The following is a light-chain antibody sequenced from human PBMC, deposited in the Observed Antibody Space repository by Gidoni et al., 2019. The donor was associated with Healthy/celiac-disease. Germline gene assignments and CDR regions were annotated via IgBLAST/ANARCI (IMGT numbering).Light chain of an antibody. CDR1: SSDVGGYNQ. CDR3: SSYTSSSRV. V-gene: IGLV2-14*01. CDR2: EVS. J-gene: IGLJ3*02. Sequence: QSALTQPASVSGSPGQPITISCPGTSSDVGGYNQVSWYQQHPGKAPKLIIYEVSNRPSGVSNRCSGDRSGNTASLTISGLQAEDEADYYCSSYTSSSRVFGGGTKLTVL.